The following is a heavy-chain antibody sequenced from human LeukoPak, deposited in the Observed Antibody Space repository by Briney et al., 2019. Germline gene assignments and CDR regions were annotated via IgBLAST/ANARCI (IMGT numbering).Heavy chain of an antibody. J-gene: IGHJ4*02. V-gene: IGHV4-34*01. CDR2: INDSGST. CDR3: ARGTKIQLCLTFDY. Sequence: SEALSLTCAVYGGSFSGYYGSWIRQPPGEGREWIGEINDSGSTNYNPFPPSRVAISVHTTKKQIPLKLSSVTAADTAVYYCARGTKIQLCLTFDYWGQGTLVTVSS. CDR1: GGSFSGYY. D-gene: IGHD5-18*01.